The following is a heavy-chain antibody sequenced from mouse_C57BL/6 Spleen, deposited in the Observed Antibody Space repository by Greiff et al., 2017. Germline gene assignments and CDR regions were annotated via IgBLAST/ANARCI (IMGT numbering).Heavy chain of an antibody. CDR1: GYTFTSYW. CDR2: IDPSDSYT. Sequence: QVQLQQPGAELVRPGTSVKLSCKASGYTFTSYWMHWVKQRPGQGLEWIGVIDPSDSYTNYNQKFKGKATLTVDTSSSTAYMQLSSLTSEDSAVYYCARPYYSKGAMDYWGQGTSVTVSS. D-gene: IGHD2-5*01. V-gene: IGHV1-59*01. CDR3: ARPYYSKGAMDY. J-gene: IGHJ4*01.